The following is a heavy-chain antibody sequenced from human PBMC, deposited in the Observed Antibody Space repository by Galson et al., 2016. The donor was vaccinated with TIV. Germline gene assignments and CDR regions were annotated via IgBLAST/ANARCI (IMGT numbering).Heavy chain of an antibody. D-gene: IGHD2-8*01. CDR1: GYRFTNYW. V-gene: IGHV5-10-1*01. CDR2: IDPSDSYT. J-gene: IGHJ5*02. Sequence: QSGAEVKKPGESLRISCKGSGYRFTNYWINWVRQMPGKGLEWMGRIDPSDSYTNYSPSFQGHVTISADKSISTAFLQWSSLRASDSAIYYCARGVSAGSGWLDPWGQGTLVTVPS. CDR3: ARGVSAGSGWLDP.